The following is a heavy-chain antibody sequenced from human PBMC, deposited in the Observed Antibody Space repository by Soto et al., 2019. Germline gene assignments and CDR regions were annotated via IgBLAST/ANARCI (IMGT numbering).Heavy chain of an antibody. CDR1: GYAFTSYA. CDR3: ARDLGYALPDY. J-gene: IGHJ4*02. V-gene: IGHV1-3*01. Sequence: GASVKVSCKASGYAFTSYAMHWVRQAPGQRLEWMGWINAGNGNTKYSQKFQGRVTITRDTSASTAYMELSSLRSEDTAVYYCARDLGYALPDYWGQGTLVTVSS. CDR2: INAGNGNT. D-gene: IGHD2-15*01.